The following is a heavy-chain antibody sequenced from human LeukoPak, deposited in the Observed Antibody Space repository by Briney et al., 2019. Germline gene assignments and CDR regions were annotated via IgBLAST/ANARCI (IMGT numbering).Heavy chain of an antibody. V-gene: IGHV1-8*01. CDR2: MNPNSGNT. D-gene: IGHD3-16*02. J-gene: IGHJ3*02. CDR3: AREGYMITFGGVIVRNAFDI. Sequence: ASVKVSCKASGYTFTSYDINWVRQATGQGLEWMGWMNPNSGNTGYAQKFQGRVTMTRNTSISTAYMELSSLRSEDTAVYYCAREGYMITFGGVIVRNAFDIWGQGTMVTVSS. CDR1: GYTFTSYD.